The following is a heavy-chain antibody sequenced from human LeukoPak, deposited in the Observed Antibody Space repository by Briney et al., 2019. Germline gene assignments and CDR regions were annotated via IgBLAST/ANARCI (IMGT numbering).Heavy chain of an antibody. V-gene: IGHV4-61*02. CDR3: ARDREAPYDFWSGYLGGGNWFDP. CDR2: IYTSGST. Sequence: PSQTLSLTCTVSGGSISRGSYYWSWIRQPAGKGLEWIGRIYTSGSTNYNPSLKSRVTISVYTSKNQFSLKLSSVTAADTAVYYCARDREAPYDFWSGYLGGGNWFDPWGQGTLVTVSS. CDR1: GGSISRGSYY. J-gene: IGHJ5*02. D-gene: IGHD3-3*01.